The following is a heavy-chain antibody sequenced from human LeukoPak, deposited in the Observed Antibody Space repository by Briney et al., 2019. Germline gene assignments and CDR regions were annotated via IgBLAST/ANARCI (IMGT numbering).Heavy chain of an antibody. CDR3: ARDGGGVSSWVSH. CDR2: IDPGDSFT. J-gene: IGHJ4*02. V-gene: IGHV5-10-1*01. CDR1: GYSFSSYW. D-gene: IGHD2-8*02. Sequence: NLGESLKISCKGSGYSFSSYWISWVRQMPGKGLEWMGRIDPGDSFTKYRPSLEGRVTISADKSLSTVYLQWSSLKASDTATYYCARDGGGVSSWVSHWGQGTLVTVSS.